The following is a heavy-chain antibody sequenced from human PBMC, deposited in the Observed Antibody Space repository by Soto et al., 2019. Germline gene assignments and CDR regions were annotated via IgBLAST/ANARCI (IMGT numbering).Heavy chain of an antibody. J-gene: IGHJ4*02. CDR1: GGTFSSYA. D-gene: IGHD3-10*01. Sequence: SVKVSCKASGGTFSSYAVIWVRQAPGQGLEWMGGIIPIFGTANYAQKFQGRVTITADESTSTAYMELSSLRSEDTAVYYCASAYGSGSYSGLPGFDYWGQGTLVTVSS. CDR3: ASAYGSGSYSGLPGFDY. CDR2: IIPIFGTA. V-gene: IGHV1-69*13.